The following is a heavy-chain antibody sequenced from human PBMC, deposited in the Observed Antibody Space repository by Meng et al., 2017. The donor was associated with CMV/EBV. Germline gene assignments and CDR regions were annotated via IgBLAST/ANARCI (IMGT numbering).Heavy chain of an antibody. CDR2: QRYKRYT. Sequence: QVLVGAAGGLDQQAWGSVDGLWKGSCLNLSQLWYHRVQTGPGTGLGVDGMDQRYKRYTKHCTKLPGRVTMTTDTSTSTAYMELRSLRSDDTAVYYCARVGGGNWFDPWGQGTLVTVSS. CDR3: ARVGGGNWFDP. D-gene: IGHD3-16*01. J-gene: IGHJ5*02. CDR1: LNLSQLW. V-gene: IGHV1-18*01.